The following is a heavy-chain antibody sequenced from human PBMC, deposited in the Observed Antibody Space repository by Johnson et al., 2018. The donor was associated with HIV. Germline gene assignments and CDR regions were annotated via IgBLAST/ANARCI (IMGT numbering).Heavy chain of an antibody. V-gene: IGHV3-74*01. CDR3: ARELVLYSSCWYAQDAFDI. Sequence: EPLVESGGGLVQPGGSLRLSCAASGFTFSNYWMHWVRPAPGKGLVWVSRIKSDGSDTSYADSVKGRFTLSRDNAKHTLYLQMNSLRAEDTAVYYCARELVLYSSCWYAQDAFDIWGQGTMVTVSS. CDR1: GFTFSNYW. D-gene: IGHD6-19*01. J-gene: IGHJ3*02. CDR2: IKSDGSDT.